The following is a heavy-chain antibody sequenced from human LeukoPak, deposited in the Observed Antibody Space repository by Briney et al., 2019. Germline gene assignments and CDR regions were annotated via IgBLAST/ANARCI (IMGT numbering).Heavy chain of an antibody. J-gene: IGHJ4*02. Sequence: SVKVSCKASGGTFSSYAISWVRQAPGQGLEWMGRIIPILGIANYAQKFQGRVTITADKSTSTAYMELSSLRSEDTAVYYCARDHFDYDILTGYYYFDYWGQGTLVTVSS. CDR1: GGTFSSYA. CDR2: IIPILGIA. V-gene: IGHV1-69*04. D-gene: IGHD3-9*01. CDR3: ARDHFDYDILTGYYYFDY.